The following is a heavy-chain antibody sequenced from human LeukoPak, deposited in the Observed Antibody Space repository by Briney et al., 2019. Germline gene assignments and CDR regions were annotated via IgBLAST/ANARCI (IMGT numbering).Heavy chain of an antibody. V-gene: IGHV4-34*01. CDR2: INHSGST. J-gene: IGHJ4*02. D-gene: IGHD3-16*01. Sequence: PSETLSLTCAVYGGSFSGYYWSWIRQPPGKGLEWIGEINHSGSTNYNPSLKSRVTISVDTSKNQFSLKLSSVTAADTAVYYCARLIPNNFDSWGQGTLVTVSS. CDR1: GGSFSGYY. CDR3: ARLIPNNFDS.